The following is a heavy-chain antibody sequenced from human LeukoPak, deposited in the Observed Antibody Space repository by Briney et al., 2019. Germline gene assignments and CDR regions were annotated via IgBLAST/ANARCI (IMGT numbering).Heavy chain of an antibody. CDR1: GGSISSYY. CDR3: ARASSLYSYGFDY. Sequence: KPSETLSLTCTVSGGSISSYYWSWIRQPPGKGLEWIGYIYYSGSTNYNPSLKSRVTISVDTSKNQFSLKLSSVTAADTAVYYCARASSLYSYGFDYWGRGTLVTVSS. J-gene: IGHJ4*02. D-gene: IGHD5-18*01. CDR2: IYYSGST. V-gene: IGHV4-59*01.